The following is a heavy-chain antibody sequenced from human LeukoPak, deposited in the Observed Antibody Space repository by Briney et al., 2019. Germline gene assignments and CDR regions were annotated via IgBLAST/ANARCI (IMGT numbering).Heavy chain of an antibody. V-gene: IGHV3-7*01. CDR3: ARDAIVVVTAIPLPYFDY. Sequence: GGSLRLSCAASGFTFSSYWMSWFRQAPGKGPEWVANIKQDGSEKYYVDSVKGRFTISRDNAKNSLYLQMNSLRAEDTAVYYCARDAIVVVTAIPLPYFDYWGQGTLVTVSS. D-gene: IGHD2-21*02. CDR2: IKQDGSEK. CDR1: GFTFSSYW. J-gene: IGHJ4*02.